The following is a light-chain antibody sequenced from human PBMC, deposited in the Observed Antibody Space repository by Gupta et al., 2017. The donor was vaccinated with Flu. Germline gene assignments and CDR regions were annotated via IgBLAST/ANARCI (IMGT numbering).Light chain of an antibody. CDR1: SSDVGGYNY. Sequence: QSALTQPPSASGSPGQSVTISCTGTSSDVGGYNYVSWYQQHPGKAPKLMIYEVSKRPSGVPDRFSGSKSDSTASLTVAGLQAEDEADYYCSSYAGSNTFCVFGTGTKVTVL. V-gene: IGLV2-8*01. J-gene: IGLJ1*01. CDR2: EVS. CDR3: SSYAGSNTFCV.